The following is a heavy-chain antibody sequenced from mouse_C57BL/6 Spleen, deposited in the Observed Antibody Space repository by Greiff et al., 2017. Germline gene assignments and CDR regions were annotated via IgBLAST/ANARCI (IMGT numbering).Heavy chain of an antibody. CDR2: ISDGGSYT. Sequence: EVQRVESGGGLVKPGGSLKLSCAASGFTFSSYAMSWVRQTPEKRLEWVATISDGGSYTYYPDNVKGRFTISRDNAKNNLYLQMSHLKSEDTAMYYCAREGDYGQGGFAYWGQGTLVTVSA. V-gene: IGHV5-4*01. CDR3: AREGDYGQGGFAY. D-gene: IGHD1-1*02. J-gene: IGHJ3*01. CDR1: GFTFSSYA.